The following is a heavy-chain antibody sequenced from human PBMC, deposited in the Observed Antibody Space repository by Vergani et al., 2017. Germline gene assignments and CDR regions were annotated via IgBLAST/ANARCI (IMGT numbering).Heavy chain of an antibody. CDR1: GFTFNQYG. Sequence: QVQLVESGGGVVQPGRSLRLSCAASGFTFNQYGMHWVRQAPGKGLEWVAVTWYDGNNKQYADSVKGRFTISRENSKSTMYLQMNSLRDEDTGVYYCTGDLRLLYNRFDPWGQGTLVTVSS. D-gene: IGHD1-14*01. J-gene: IGHJ5*02. V-gene: IGHV3-33*01. CDR3: TGDLRLLYNRFDP. CDR2: TWYDGNNK.